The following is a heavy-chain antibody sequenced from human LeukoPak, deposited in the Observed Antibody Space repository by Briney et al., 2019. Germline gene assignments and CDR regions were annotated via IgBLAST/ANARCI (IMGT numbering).Heavy chain of an antibody. J-gene: IGHJ4*02. V-gene: IGHV4-30-4*07. CDR2: IYYSGST. CDR3: ARHNCSSTSCHHSVDY. CDR1: GGSISSGGYS. Sequence: SQTLSLTCAVSGGSISSGGYSWSWIRQPPGKGLEWIGYIYYSGSTNYNPSLKSRVTISVDTSKNQFSLKLSSVTAADTAVYYCARHNCSSTSCHHSVDYWGQGTLVTVSS. D-gene: IGHD2-2*01.